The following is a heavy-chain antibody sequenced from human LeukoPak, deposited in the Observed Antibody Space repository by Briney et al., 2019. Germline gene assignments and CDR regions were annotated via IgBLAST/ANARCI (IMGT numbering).Heavy chain of an antibody. J-gene: IGHJ3*02. CDR3: ARDYYYDSSGYYARDNDAFDI. CDR1: GGSISSSSHY. CDR2: IYHSGST. Sequence: PSETLSLTCTVSGGSISSSSHYWGWIRQPPGKGLEWIGSIYHSGSTYYNPSLKSRVTISVDTSKNQFSLKLSSVTAADTAVYYCARDYYYDSSGYYARDNDAFDIWGQGTMVTVSS. V-gene: IGHV4-39*07. D-gene: IGHD3-22*01.